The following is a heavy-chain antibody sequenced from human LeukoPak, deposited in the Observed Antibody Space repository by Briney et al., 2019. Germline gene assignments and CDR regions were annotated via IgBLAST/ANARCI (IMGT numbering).Heavy chain of an antibody. CDR2: ISRSSSYI. CDR1: GFTFSSYA. D-gene: IGHD3-22*01. J-gene: IGHJ3*02. Sequence: GGSLRLSCAASGFTFSSYAMSWVRQAPGKGLEWVSSISRSSSYIYYADSVKGRFTFSRDNAKNSLYLQMNSLRAEDTAVYYCAREGQSAYYYDSSGYKSGGAFDIWGQGTMVTVSS. CDR3: AREGQSAYYYDSSGYKSGGAFDI. V-gene: IGHV3-21*01.